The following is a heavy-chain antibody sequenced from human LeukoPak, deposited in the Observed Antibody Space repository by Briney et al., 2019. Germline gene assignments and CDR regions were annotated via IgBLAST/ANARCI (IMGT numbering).Heavy chain of an antibody. J-gene: IGHJ4*02. V-gene: IGHV3-30-3*01. CDR1: GFTFSHYS. D-gene: IGHD1-20*01. CDR2: ILYDGSNQ. CDR3: ARDGLTGTTDGTLDS. Sequence: GGSLRLSCVASGFTFSHYSMHWVRQAPGKGLEWVAVILYDGSNQYYADSVKGRFTISRDSSKNTLYLQINSLKPEDTAMYYCARDGLTGTTDGTLDSWGQGTLVTVSS.